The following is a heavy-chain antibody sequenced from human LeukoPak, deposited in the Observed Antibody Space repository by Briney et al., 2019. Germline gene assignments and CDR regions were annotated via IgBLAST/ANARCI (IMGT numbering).Heavy chain of an antibody. V-gene: IGHV3-23*01. J-gene: IGHJ4*02. CDR2: LSTSGGST. CDR1: GFTFSSYA. D-gene: IGHD5-24*01. Sequence: PGGSLRLSCAASGFTFSSYAMSWVRQAPGKGLEWVSGLSTSGGSTYYADSVKGRFTISRDNSKNTLYLQVNSLRAADTAVYYCAKVQEMGTILPPFHYWGQGTLVTVSS. CDR3: AKVQEMGTILPPFHY.